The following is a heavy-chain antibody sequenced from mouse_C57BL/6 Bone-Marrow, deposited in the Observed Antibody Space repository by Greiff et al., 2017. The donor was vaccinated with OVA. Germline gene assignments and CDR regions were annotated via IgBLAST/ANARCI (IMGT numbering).Heavy chain of an antibody. V-gene: IGHV1-82*01. Sequence: QVQPPQFGPELVKPGASMKISCKGSGYAFSSSWRNWVKQRPGKGLEWVGQNYTGDGDTNYNGKIKGKATLTADKFSSTAYMQLSSLTSEDSAVYFCARHDYWGQGTTLTVSS. J-gene: IGHJ2*01. CDR3: ARHDY. CDR2: NYTGDGDT. CDR1: GYAFSSSW.